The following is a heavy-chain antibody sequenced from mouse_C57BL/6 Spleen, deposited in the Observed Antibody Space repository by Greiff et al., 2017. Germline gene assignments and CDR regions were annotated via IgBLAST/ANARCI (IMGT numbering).Heavy chain of an antibody. CDR1: GFTFSSYA. Sequence: KLQESGGGLVKPGGSLKLSCAASGFTFSSYAMSWVRQTPEKRLEWVATISDGGSYTYYPDNVKGRFTISRDNAKNNLYLQMSHLKSEDTAMYYCASSAYWGQGTLVTVSA. V-gene: IGHV5-4*03. CDR3: ASSAY. J-gene: IGHJ3*01. CDR2: ISDGGSYT.